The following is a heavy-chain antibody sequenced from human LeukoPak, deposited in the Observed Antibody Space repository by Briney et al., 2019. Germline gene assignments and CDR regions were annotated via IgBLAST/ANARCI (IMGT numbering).Heavy chain of an antibody. V-gene: IGHV3-48*01. CDR2: ISSSSSTI. D-gene: IGHD3-3*01. CDR3: ARDQAIFGVVIYATNFDY. J-gene: IGHJ4*02. Sequence: GRSLRLSCAASGFTFSSYAMNWVRQAPGKGLEWVSYISSSSSTIYYADSVKGRFTISRDNAKNSLYLQMNSLRAEDTAVYYCARDQAIFGVVIYATNFDYWGQGTLVTVSS. CDR1: GFTFSSYA.